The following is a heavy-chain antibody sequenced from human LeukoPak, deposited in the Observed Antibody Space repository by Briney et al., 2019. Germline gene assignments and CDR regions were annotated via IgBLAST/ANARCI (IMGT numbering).Heavy chain of an antibody. CDR2: IKLDGSEK. Sequence: GGSLRLSCVASGFTFGKYWMSWVRQAPGKGLEWVANIKLDGSEKNYVDSVKGRFTISRDNTKDSLYLQMNSLRAEDTAVFYCARDQYDTWSRRGNFDSWGQGTLVIVSS. D-gene: IGHD3-3*01. CDR3: ARDQYDTWSRRGNFDS. CDR1: GFTFGKYW. V-gene: IGHV3-7*03. J-gene: IGHJ4*02.